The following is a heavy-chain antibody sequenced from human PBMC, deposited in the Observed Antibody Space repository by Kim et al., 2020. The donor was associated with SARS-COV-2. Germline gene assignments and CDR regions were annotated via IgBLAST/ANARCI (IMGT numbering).Heavy chain of an antibody. CDR2: IDPSDSYT. CDR1: GYSFTSYW. D-gene: IGHD6-13*01. J-gene: IGHJ3*02. V-gene: IGHV5-10-1*01. CDR3: ARHSRIAAAGADVFDI. Sequence: GESLKISCKGSGYSFTSYWISWVRQMPGKGLEWMGRIDPSDSYTNYSPSFQGHVTISGDKSISTASLQWSGLKASDTAMYYCARHSRIAAAGADVFDIWGQGTMITVSP.